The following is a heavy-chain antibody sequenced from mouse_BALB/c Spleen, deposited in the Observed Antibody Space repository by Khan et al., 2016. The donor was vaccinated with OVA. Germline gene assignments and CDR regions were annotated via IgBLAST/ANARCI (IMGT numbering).Heavy chain of an antibody. V-gene: IGHV1-18*01. CDR1: GYTFTEYT. CDR2: FNPNNGGT. D-gene: IGHD1-2*01. CDR3: TRRDYYAYYWFFDV. J-gene: IGHJ1*01. Sequence: VQLQQSGPELVKPGASVRISCKTSGYTFTEYTMHWVKQSHGKSLEWLGGFNPNNGGTSYNQKFKGKATLTVDKSSSTASMELRSLTSEDSAVXYGTRRDYYAYYWFFDVWGAGTTVTVSA.